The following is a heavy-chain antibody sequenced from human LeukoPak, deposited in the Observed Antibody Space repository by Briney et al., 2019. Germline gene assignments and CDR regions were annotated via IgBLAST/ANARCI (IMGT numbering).Heavy chain of an antibody. CDR2: INPDGRDT. D-gene: IGHD2-21*02. CDR3: TSWGDTTAEYFQR. J-gene: IGHJ1*01. Sequence: GGSLRLSCAASGFTFSSYAMSWVRQAPGKGLEWVAHINPDGRDTYYVDSVKGRFTISRDNAQNSMYLQMNSLRVEDTAVYYCTSWGDTTAEYFQRWGQGTLVTVST. CDR1: GFTFSSYA. V-gene: IGHV3-7*01.